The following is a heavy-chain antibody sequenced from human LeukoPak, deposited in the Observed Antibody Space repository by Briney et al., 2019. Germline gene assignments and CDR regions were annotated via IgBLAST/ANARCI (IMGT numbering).Heavy chain of an antibody. V-gene: IGHV1-46*01. CDR3: ARVSVPSSLWDGMDV. Sequence: GASVKVSCKASGYTFTNYYMHWVRQAPGQGLEWMGIINPSGGSTSYAQRFQGRVTMTRDTSTSTVYMELSSLRSGDTAVYYCARVSVPSSLWDGMDVWGQGTTVTVSS. CDR1: GYTFTNYY. D-gene: IGHD6-6*01. CDR2: INPSGGST. J-gene: IGHJ6*02.